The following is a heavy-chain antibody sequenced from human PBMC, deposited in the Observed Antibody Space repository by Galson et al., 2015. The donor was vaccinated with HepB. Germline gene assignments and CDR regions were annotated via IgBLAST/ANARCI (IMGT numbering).Heavy chain of an antibody. J-gene: IGHJ6*02. D-gene: IGHD3-3*01. CDR3: ARVVDDDFWRDYYYGMDV. CDR1: GFTFSSYS. Sequence: SLRLSCAASGFTFSSYSMNWVRQAPGKGLEWVSSISSSSSYIYYADSVKGRFTISRDNAKNSLYLQVNSLRAEDTAVYYCARVVDDDFWRDYYYGMDVWGQGTTVTVSS. CDR2: ISSSSSYI. V-gene: IGHV3-21*01.